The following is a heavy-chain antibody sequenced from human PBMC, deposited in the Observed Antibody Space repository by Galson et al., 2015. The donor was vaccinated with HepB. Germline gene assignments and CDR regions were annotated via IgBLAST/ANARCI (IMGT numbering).Heavy chain of an antibody. V-gene: IGHV5-51*01. Sequence: QSGAEVKKPGESLKISCKGSGYSFTSYWIGWVRQMPGKGLEWMGIIYPGDSDTRYSPSFQGQVTISADKSISTAYLQWSSLKASDTAMYYCARRNCSSTSCYADWFDPWGQGTLVTVSS. CDR2: IYPGDSDT. D-gene: IGHD2-2*01. CDR1: GYSFTSYW. J-gene: IGHJ5*02. CDR3: ARRNCSSTSCYADWFDP.